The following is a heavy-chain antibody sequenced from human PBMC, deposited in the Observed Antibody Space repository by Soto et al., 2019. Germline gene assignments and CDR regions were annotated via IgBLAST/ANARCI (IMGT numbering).Heavy chain of an antibody. D-gene: IGHD3-3*01. V-gene: IGHV3-30*18. CDR2: ISYDGSNK. CDR3: AKGSGFWSGYLPPYYGMDV. CDR1: GFTFSSYG. J-gene: IGHJ6*02. Sequence: GGSLRLSCATSGFTFSSYGMHWVRQAPGKGLEWVAVISYDGSNKYYADSVKGRFTISRDNSKNTLYLQMNSLRAEDTAVYYCAKGSGFWSGYLPPYYGMDVWGQGTTVTVSS.